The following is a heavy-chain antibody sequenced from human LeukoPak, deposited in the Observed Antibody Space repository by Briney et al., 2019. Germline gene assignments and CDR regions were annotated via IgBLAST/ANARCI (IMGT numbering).Heavy chain of an antibody. CDR2: IDSSGTT. D-gene: IGHD3-3*01. Sequence: PSETLSLTCTVSGDSIKSGSNYWNWVRQSAGKGLEWIGRIDSSGTTYYNPSLKSRVTISVDTSNNHFSLKLTSVTAADTAVYYCARDRITIFGVPEDYYYSDVWGKGTTVTVSS. CDR1: GDSIKSGSNY. CDR3: ARDRITIFGVPEDYYYSDV. J-gene: IGHJ6*03. V-gene: IGHV4-61*02.